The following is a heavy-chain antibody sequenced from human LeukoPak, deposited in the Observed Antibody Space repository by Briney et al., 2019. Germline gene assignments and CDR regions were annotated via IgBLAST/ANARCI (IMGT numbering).Heavy chain of an antibody. CDR1: GGSFSGYY. V-gene: IGHV4-34*01. CDR3: ASEYYYGSGSTGWFDP. CDR2: INHSGST. D-gene: IGHD3-10*01. Sequence: SETLSLTCAVYGGSFSGYYWSWIRQPPGKGLEWIGEINHSGSTNYNPSLKSRVTISVDTSKNQFSLKLSSVTAADTAVYYCASEYYYGSGSTGWFDPWGQGTLVTVSS. J-gene: IGHJ5*02.